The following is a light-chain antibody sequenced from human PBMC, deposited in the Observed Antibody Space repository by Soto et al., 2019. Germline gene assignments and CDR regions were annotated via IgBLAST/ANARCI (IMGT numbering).Light chain of an antibody. CDR2: RAS. CDR1: QSISSW. CDR3: QHYGTYAGT. V-gene: IGKV1-5*03. Sequence: DIQMTQSPSTLSASVGDRVTITCRASQSISSWLAWYQQKPGKAPKLLIYRASSLESGVPPRFSGSGSGSEFTLTVSSLQPDDFATSCCQHYGTYAGTFGPATEVDIK. J-gene: IGKJ3*01.